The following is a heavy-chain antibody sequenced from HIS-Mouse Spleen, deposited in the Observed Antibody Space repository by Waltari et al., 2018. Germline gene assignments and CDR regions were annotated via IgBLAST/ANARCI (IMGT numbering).Heavy chain of an antibody. Sequence: QVQLQQSGPGLVKPSQTLSLTCAISGDSVSSNSAAWNWIRQSPSRGLAWLVRTYYRSKWYKGYAVSVKRRITINPDTSKHQFALQLNSVTPEDTAVYYCARGTGDWFDPWGQGTLVTVSS. V-gene: IGHV6-1*01. D-gene: IGHD7-27*01. CDR1: GDSVSSNSAA. J-gene: IGHJ5*02. CDR3: ARGTGDWFDP. CDR2: TYYRSKWYK.